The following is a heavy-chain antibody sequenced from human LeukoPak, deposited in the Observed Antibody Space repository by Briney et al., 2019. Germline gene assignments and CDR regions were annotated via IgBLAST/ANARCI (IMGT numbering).Heavy chain of an antibody. CDR1: GGSISSSSYY. CDR3: ARDLGSSWYPDAFDI. J-gene: IGHJ3*02. D-gene: IGHD6-13*01. CDR2: IYYSGST. Sequence: SETLSLTCTVSGGSISSSSYYWGWIRQPPGKGLEWIGSIYYSGSTYYNPSLKSRVTISVDTSKNQFSLKLSSVTAADTAVYYCARDLGSSWYPDAFDIWGQGTMVTVSS. V-gene: IGHV4-39*02.